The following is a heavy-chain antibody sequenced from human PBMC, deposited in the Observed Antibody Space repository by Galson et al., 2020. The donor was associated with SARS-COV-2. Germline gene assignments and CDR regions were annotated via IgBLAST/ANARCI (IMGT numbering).Heavy chain of an antibody. CDR2: IISMFGPT. Sequence: SVKVSCKASGGTFSSHAINWVRQAPGQGLEWMGGIISMFGPTNYAEKFQGRVTITADESTSTAYMELRSLTSEDTAVYYCARGPVVVVPAATFAGAFKIWGQGTMVTVSA. CDR3: ARGPVVVVPAATFAGAFKI. V-gene: IGHV1-69*13. J-gene: IGHJ3*02. CDR1: GGTFSSHA. D-gene: IGHD2-2*01.